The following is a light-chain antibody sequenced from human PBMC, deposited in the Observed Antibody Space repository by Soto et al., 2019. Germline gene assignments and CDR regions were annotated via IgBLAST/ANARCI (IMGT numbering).Light chain of an antibody. V-gene: IGKV3-15*01. CDR1: QSVSSN. CDR2: GAS. Sequence: EIVMTQSPATLSVSPGERATLSCRASQSVSSNLAWYQQKPGQAPRLLIYGASTRATGIPARFSGSGSGTAFTLTISSLPSEDFAVSYCQQSNNWPPGTFGQGTKVEIK. J-gene: IGKJ1*01. CDR3: QQSNNWPPGT.